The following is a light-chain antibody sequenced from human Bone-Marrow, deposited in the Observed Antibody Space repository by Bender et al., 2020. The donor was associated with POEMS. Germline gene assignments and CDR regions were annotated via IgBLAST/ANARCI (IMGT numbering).Light chain of an antibody. V-gene: IGLV3-1*01. J-gene: IGLJ3*02. Sequence: SYELTQPPSVSVSPGQTASIICSGDKLGEKYVFWYQHKPGQSPVLVIDQDNKRPSGIPERFSASNSGDTATLTISGTSTMDEADYHCQAWDSSTVVFGGGTKLTVL. CDR2: QDN. CDR3: QAWDSSTVV. CDR1: KLGEKY.